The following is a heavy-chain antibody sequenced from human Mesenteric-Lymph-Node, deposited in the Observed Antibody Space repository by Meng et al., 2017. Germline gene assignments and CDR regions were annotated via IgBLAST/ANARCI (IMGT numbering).Heavy chain of an antibody. CDR2: IHHGGRT. V-gene: IGHV4-4*01. J-gene: IGHJ4*02. D-gene: IGHD2-15*01. Sequence: QVQRQESGPGLVKPTWTRSLTCTVSGGSSSSPNSWSWVRQPPGKGLEWIGEIHHGGRTTYNPSLESRATISIDKSKNQFSLDLYSVTAADTAVYFCARAPHPLPRLPFDIWGQGTLVTVSS. CDR3: ARAPHPLPRLPFDI. CDR1: GGSSSSPNS.